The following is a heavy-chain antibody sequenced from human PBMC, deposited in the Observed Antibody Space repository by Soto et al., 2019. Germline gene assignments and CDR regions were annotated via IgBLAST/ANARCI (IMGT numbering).Heavy chain of an antibody. CDR3: ARPMEQQQLGFGMDV. D-gene: IGHD6-13*01. CDR2: IWYDGSKI. CDR1: GFTFSSYG. Sequence: QVQLVQSGGGVVQPGGSLRLSCAASGFTFSSYGMHWVRQAPGKGLEWVAVIWYDGSKIYYADSVKGRFTISRDNSKRTLYLQMNRLRAEDTAFYYCARPMEQQQLGFGMDVWGQGSAVTVSS. V-gene: IGHV3-33*01. J-gene: IGHJ6*01.